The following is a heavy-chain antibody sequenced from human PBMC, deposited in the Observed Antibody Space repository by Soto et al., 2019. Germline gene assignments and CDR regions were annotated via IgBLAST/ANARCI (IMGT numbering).Heavy chain of an antibody. CDR2: IYYGGST. D-gene: IGHD6-13*01. V-gene: IGHV4-59*08. Sequence: SSETLSLTCTVSGXSISSYYWSWIRQPPGKGLEWIGYIYYGGSTNYNPSLKSRVTISVDTSKNQFSLKLSSVTAADTAVYYCARAKAPLYSSSWYWFDPWGQGTLVTVS. CDR1: GXSISSYY. J-gene: IGHJ5*02. CDR3: ARAKAPLYSSSWYWFDP.